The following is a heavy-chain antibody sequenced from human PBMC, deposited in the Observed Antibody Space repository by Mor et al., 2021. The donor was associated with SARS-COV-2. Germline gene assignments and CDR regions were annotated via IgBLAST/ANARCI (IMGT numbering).Heavy chain of an antibody. Sequence: LEWVSAISGSGGSTYYADSVKGRFTISRDNSKNTLYLQMNSLRAEDTAVYYCAKIATVTTGYWGQGTLVTVS. D-gene: IGHD4-4*01. CDR3: AKIATVTTGY. V-gene: IGHV3-23*01. J-gene: IGHJ4*02. CDR2: ISGSGGST.